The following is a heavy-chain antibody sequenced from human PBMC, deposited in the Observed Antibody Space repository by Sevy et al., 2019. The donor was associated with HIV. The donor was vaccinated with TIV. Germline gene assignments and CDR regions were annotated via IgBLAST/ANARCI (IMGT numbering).Heavy chain of an antibody. CDR3: ARDGIRRDDYHGMDV. Sequence: SETLSLTCTVSGDSISSGNHWWSWIRQPAGKGLEWIGRVYSSGRTMYNSSLKSRVTMSVDTSKNQFSLMVSSLIAADTAIYYCARDGIRRDDYHGMDVWGQGTTVTVSS. D-gene: IGHD4-17*01. CDR2: VYSSGRT. CDR1: GDSISSGNHW. V-gene: IGHV4-61*02. J-gene: IGHJ6*02.